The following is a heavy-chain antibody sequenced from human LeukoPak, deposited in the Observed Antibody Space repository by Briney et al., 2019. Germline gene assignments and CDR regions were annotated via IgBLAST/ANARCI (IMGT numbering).Heavy chain of an antibody. CDR2: IYTSGST. CDR1: GGSISSYY. Sequence: SETLSLTCTVSGGSISSYYWSWIRQPAGKGQEWIGRIYTSGSTNYNPSLKSRVTMSVDTSKNQFSLKLSSVTAADTAVYYCARDHTVVVPAAISWFDPWGQGTLVTVSS. CDR3: ARDHTVVVPAAISWFDP. J-gene: IGHJ5*02. D-gene: IGHD2-2*01. V-gene: IGHV4-4*07.